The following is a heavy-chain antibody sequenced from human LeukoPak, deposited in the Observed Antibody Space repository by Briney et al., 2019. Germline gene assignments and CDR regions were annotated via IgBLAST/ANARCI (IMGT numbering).Heavy chain of an antibody. Sequence: GGSLRLSCAASGFTFSDYYMSWVRQAPGKGLEWVSYISSSGSTIYYADSVKGRFTISGDNAKNSLYLQMNSLRAEDTAVYYCARNRHYDFWSGPGFDPWGQGTLVTVSS. CDR3: ARNRHYDFWSGPGFDP. V-gene: IGHV3-11*01. J-gene: IGHJ5*02. CDR2: ISSSGSTI. D-gene: IGHD3-3*01. CDR1: GFTFSDYY.